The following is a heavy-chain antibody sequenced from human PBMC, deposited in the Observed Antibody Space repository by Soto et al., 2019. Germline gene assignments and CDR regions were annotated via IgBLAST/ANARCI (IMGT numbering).Heavy chain of an antibody. V-gene: IGHV3-30*18. CDR2: ISYDGSNK. CDR1: GFTFSSYG. CDR3: AKVQTSGRGPPFSCDI. D-gene: IGHD6-19*01. J-gene: IGHJ3*02. Sequence: GGSLRLSCAASGFTFSSYGMHWVRQAPGKGLEWVAVISYDGSNKYYADSVKGRFTISRDKSKGTLYLQMDSLGAEDTAVYYCAKVQTSGRGPPFSCDIWGQGTMVTVSS.